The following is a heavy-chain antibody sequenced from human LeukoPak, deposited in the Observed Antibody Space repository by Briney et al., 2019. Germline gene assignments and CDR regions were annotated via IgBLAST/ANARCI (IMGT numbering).Heavy chain of an antibody. Sequence: SEALSLTCADCGGSFSGYYWSWIRQPPGKGLEWIGGINHSGSTNYNPSLKIRVSISVDTSTNQLSWKPSSVTAADTGVYYGARGGGVLNSSGGPFEFWGQGTMVTVSS. CDR3: ARGGGVLNSSGGPFEF. CDR2: INHSGST. J-gene: IGHJ4*02. CDR1: GGSFSGYY. D-gene: IGHD6-19*01. V-gene: IGHV4-34*01.